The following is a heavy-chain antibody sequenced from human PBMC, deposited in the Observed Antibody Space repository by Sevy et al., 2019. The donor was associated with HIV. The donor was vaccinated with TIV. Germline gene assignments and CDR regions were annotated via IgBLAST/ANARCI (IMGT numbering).Heavy chain of an antibody. J-gene: IGHJ6*03. CDR1: GGSISSYY. Sequence: SETLSLTCTVSGGSISSYYWSWIRQPPGKGLEWIGYIYYSESANYNPSLKSRVTILVDTSKNQFSLKLSSVTAADTAVYYCARQGRYRIKEYYYYYMDVWGKGTTVTVSS. D-gene: IGHD5-18*01. CDR3: ARQGRYRIKEYYYYYMDV. CDR2: IYYSESA. V-gene: IGHV4-59*08.